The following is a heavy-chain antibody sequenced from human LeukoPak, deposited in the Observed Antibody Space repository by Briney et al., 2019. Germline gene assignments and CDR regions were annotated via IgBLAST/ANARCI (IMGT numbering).Heavy chain of an antibody. D-gene: IGHD6-19*01. CDR2: ISGSGGST. V-gene: IGHV3-23*01. J-gene: IGHJ5*02. CDR3: AKDLEEAVAGAWQFDP. CDR1: GFTFSSYA. Sequence: PGGSLRLSCAASGFTFSSYAMSWVRQAPGKGLEWVSAISGSGGSTYYADSVKGRFTISRDNSKNTLYLQMNSLRAEDTAVYYCAKDLEEAVAGAWQFDPWGQGTLVTVSS.